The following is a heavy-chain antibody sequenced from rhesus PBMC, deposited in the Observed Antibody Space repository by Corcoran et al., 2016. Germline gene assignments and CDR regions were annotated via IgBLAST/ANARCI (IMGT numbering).Heavy chain of an antibody. CDR3: ARDAYENRVTPGEYFEF. J-gene: IGHJ1*01. CDR1: GGYINGYYY. V-gene: IGHV4-73*01. CDR2: IDGNSAST. D-gene: IGHD4-23*01. Sequence: QVKLQQWGEGLVKPSETLSLTCAVYGGYINGYYYWSWIRSAPGKGLEWIGNIDGNSASTNYNPSLKNRVTISKDTSKNQFSLKLSSVTAADTAVYYCARDAYENRVTPGEYFEFWGQGALVTVSS.